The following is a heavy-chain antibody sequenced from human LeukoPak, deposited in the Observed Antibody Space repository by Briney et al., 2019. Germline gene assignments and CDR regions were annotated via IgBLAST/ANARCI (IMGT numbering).Heavy chain of an antibody. CDR2: IYYSGST. CDR3: ARQGAPYYDILTGSMALGYFDY. V-gene: IGHV4-59*08. Sequence: SEALSLTCTVPGGSISSYYWSWIRQPPGKGLEWIGSIYYSGSTNYNPSLKSRVSMSVDTSKNQFSLKLSSVTAADTAVYYCARQGAPYYDILTGSMALGYFDYWGQGTLVTVSS. D-gene: IGHD3-9*01. J-gene: IGHJ4*02. CDR1: GGSISSYY.